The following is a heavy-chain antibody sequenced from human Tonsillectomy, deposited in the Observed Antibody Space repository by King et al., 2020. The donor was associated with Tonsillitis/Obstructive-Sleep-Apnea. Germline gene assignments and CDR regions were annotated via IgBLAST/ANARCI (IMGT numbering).Heavy chain of an antibody. V-gene: IGHV1-69*10. CDR1: GGTFSSYA. Sequence: QLVQSGAEVKKPGSSVKVSCKASGGTFSSYAISWVRQAPGQGLEWMGGIIPILGIANYAQKFQGRVTITADKSTSTAYMELSSLRSEDTAVYYCARDRRGKQLGGDFDYWGQGTLVTVSS. CDR3: ARDRRGKQLGGDFDY. J-gene: IGHJ4*02. D-gene: IGHD6-13*01. CDR2: IIPILGIA.